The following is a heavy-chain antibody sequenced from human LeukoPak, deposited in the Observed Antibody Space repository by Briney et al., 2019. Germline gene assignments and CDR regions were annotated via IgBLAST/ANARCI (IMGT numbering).Heavy chain of an antibody. D-gene: IGHD6-19*01. V-gene: IGHV3-30-3*01. CDR2: ISYDGSSK. CDR3: VRDPAVRGWYNRFDP. CDR1: GLTFSNYA. Sequence: PGRSLPLSCAASGLTFSNYAMHWVRQAPGKGLAWVAAISYDGSSKYYTDSVKGRFTISRDNSENTLYLQMNSLRPEDTAVYYCVRDPAVRGWYNRFDPWGQGTLVTVSS. J-gene: IGHJ5*02.